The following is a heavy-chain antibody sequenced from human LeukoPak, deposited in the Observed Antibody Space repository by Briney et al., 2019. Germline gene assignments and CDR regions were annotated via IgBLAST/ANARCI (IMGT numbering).Heavy chain of an antibody. V-gene: IGHV3-23*01. D-gene: IGHD6-19*01. CDR2: ISGSGGST. J-gene: IGHJ4*02. CDR1: GFTFSSYA. CDR3: AKQTGSSGWSVDDY. Sequence: GGSLRLSCAASGFTFSSYAMSWVRQAPGKGLEWVSAISGSGGSTYYADSVKGRFTISRDNSKNTLYLQMNSLRAEDTAVCYCAKQTGSSGWSVDDYWGQGTLVTVSS.